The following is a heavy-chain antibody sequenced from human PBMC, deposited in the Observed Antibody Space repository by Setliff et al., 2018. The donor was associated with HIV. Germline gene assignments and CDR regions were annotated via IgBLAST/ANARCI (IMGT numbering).Heavy chain of an antibody. J-gene: IGHJ6*02. CDR3: ARSPSRITMVRGVIGYYYYGMDV. Sequence: GGSLRLSCAASGFTFNTYAMSWVRQAPGKGLEWVATMSGSTGSTGYADSVKGRFTISRDNAKNSLYLQMNSLRAEDTALYYCARSPSRITMVRGVIGYYYYGMDVWGQGTTVTVSS. CDR1: GFTFNTYA. CDR2: MSGSTGST. D-gene: IGHD3-10*01. V-gene: IGHV3-20*04.